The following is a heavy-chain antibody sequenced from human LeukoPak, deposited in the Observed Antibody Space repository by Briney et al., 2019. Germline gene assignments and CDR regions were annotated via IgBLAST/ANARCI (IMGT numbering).Heavy chain of an antibody. CDR3: ARDDILTGSFDF. CDR2: IYYSGIN. Sequence: SETLSLTCTVSGGSISSTGYYWDWIRQPPGKGLEWIGNIYYSGINYYNPSLRSRVTISVDTSKNQFSLKVSSVTAVDAAVYHCARDDILTGSFDFWGQGTLVTVSS. J-gene: IGHJ4*02. D-gene: IGHD3-9*01. V-gene: IGHV4-39*02. CDR1: GGSISSTGYY.